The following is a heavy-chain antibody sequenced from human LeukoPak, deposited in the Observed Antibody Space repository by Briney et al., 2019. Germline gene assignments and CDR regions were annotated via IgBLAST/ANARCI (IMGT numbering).Heavy chain of an antibody. CDR3: ARPRRITMVRGVINDAFDI. D-gene: IGHD3-10*01. CDR1: GGSFSGYY. J-gene: IGHJ3*02. Sequence: SETPSLTCAVYGGSFSGYYWSWIRQPPGKGLEWIGEINHSGSTNYNPSLKSRVTISVDTSKNQFSLKLSSVTAADTAVYYCARPRRITMVRGVINDAFDIWGQGTMVTVSS. V-gene: IGHV4-34*01. CDR2: INHSGST.